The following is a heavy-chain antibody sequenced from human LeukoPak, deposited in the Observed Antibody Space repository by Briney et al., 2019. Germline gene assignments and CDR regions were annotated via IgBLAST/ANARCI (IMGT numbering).Heavy chain of an antibody. D-gene: IGHD3-9*01. CDR3: ARARPRLRYFDWLPGYYFDY. V-gene: IGHV1-8*01. J-gene: IGHJ4*02. CDR1: GYTFTSYD. Sequence: ASVKVSCKASGYTFTSYDINWVRQATGQGLEWMGWMNPNSGNTGYAQKFQGRVTMTRNTSISTAYMELSSLRSEDTAVYYCARARPRLRYFDWLPGYYFDYWGQGTLVTVSS. CDR2: MNPNSGNT.